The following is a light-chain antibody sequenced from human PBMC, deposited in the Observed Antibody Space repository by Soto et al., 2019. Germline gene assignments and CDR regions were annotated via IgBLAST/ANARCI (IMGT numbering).Light chain of an antibody. CDR3: CSYAGSPYV. Sequence: QSALTQPRSVSGSPGQSVTISCTGTSSDVGRYNYVSWYQHHPGKAPKLMIYDVSTRPSEVPDRFSGSKSGTTASLTISGIKAEDEADYYCCSYAGSPYVFGTGTKVTVL. V-gene: IGLV2-11*01. CDR2: DVS. CDR1: SSDVGRYNY. J-gene: IGLJ1*01.